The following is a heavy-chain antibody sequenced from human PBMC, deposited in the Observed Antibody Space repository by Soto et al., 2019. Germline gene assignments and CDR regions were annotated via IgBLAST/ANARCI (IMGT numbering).Heavy chain of an antibody. CDR3: TNSPKIXITFGGVHRYYYYGMDV. V-gene: IGHV3-21*01. CDR2: ISSSSSYI. J-gene: IGHJ6*02. CDR1: GFTFSSYS. Sequence: PGGSRRLSGAASGFTFSSYSMNWVRQAPGKGLEGVSSISSSSSYIYYADSVKGRFTISRDNAKNSLYLQMNSLRAEDTAVYYCTNSPKIXITFGGVHRYYYYGMDVWGQGTTVTVSS. D-gene: IGHD3-16*01.